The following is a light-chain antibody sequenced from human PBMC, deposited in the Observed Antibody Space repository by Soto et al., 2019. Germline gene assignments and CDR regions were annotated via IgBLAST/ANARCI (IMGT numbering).Light chain of an antibody. CDR3: QHYGSSSRT. CDR2: GAS. V-gene: IGKV3-20*01. J-gene: IGKJ1*01. CDR1: QSVRSN. Sequence: EIVMTQSPATLSVSPGERATLSCRASQSVRSNLAWYQQKPGQSPRLLIYGASSRATGIPDRFSGSGSGTDFTLTINRLEPEDFAVYYCQHYGSSSRTFGQGTKVDI.